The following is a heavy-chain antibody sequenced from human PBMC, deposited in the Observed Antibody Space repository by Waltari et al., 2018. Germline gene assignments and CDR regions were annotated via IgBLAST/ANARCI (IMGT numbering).Heavy chain of an antibody. Sequence: QVQLQQWGAGLLKPSETLSLTCAVYGGSFSGYYWSWIRQPPGKGLEWIGEINHSGSTNYNPSLKRRVTISVDTSKNQFSLKLSSVTAADTAVYYCARDLRFLEWLSYNWFDPWGQGTLVTVSS. CDR2: INHSGST. D-gene: IGHD3-3*01. V-gene: IGHV4-34*01. CDR3: ARDLRFLEWLSYNWFDP. J-gene: IGHJ5*02. CDR1: GGSFSGYY.